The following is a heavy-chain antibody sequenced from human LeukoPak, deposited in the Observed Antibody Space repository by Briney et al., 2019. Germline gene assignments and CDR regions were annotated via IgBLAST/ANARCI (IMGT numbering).Heavy chain of an antibody. Sequence: PGGSLRLSCAASGFTFSNFGMFWVRQAPGKGLEWVAVISYGGINKFYTDSVKGRFTISRDDSRNTLYLQMDSLRVEDTAVYYCAKDWAPGSSTCHGCVSNWFDPWGQGTLVTVST. V-gene: IGHV3-30*18. CDR3: AKDWAPGSSTCHGCVSNWFDP. J-gene: IGHJ5*02. CDR2: ISYGGINK. CDR1: GFTFSNFG. D-gene: IGHD2-2*01.